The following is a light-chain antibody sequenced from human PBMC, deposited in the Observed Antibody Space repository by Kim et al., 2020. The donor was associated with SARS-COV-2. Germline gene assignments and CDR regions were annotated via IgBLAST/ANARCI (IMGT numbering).Light chain of an antibody. J-gene: IGKJ1*01. V-gene: IGKV1-27*01. CDR2: AAS. Sequence: SSVGDRFTITCRASQDIANSLAWYQQRPGTVPKVLIYAASTLQSVVPSRFSGSGSGTEFTLTIGSLQTEDVATYYCQKYNSAPWTFCPGTKVDIK. CDR3: QKYNSAPWT. CDR1: QDIANS.